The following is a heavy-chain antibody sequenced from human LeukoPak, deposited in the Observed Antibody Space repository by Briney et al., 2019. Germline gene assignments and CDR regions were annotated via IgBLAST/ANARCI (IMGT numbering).Heavy chain of an antibody. V-gene: IGHV4-38-2*02. CDR2: ISHRGST. Sequence: SETLSLTCTVSGYSISNGYYWGWIRQPPGKGLEWVGSISHRGSTYYNPSLRSRITISLDRSKQKFSLKLTSVTAADTAVYYCARGGSSGWYGYYYYYMDVWGKGTTVTISS. CDR3: ARGGSSGWYGYYYYYMDV. CDR1: GYSISNGYY. D-gene: IGHD6-19*01. J-gene: IGHJ6*03.